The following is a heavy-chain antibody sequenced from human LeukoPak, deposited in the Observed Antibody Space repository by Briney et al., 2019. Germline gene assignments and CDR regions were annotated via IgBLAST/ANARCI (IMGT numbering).Heavy chain of an antibody. CDR1: GFSFSTYA. CDR2: IRYDGSNK. D-gene: IGHD6-6*01. J-gene: IGHJ4*02. Sequence: GGSLRLSCAASGFSFSTYAISWVRQAPGKGLEWVAFIRYDGSNKYYADSVKGRFTISRDNSKNTLYLQMNSLRAEDTAVYYCAKDRPVYSSSRAPMDYWGQGTLVTVSS. CDR3: AKDRPVYSSSRAPMDY. V-gene: IGHV3-30*02.